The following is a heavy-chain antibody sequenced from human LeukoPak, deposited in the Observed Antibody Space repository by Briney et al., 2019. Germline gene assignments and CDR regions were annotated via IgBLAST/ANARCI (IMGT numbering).Heavy chain of an antibody. CDR3: ARRTSYDSSGSLYWYFDL. D-gene: IGHD3-22*01. J-gene: IGHJ2*01. Sequence: SVKVSCKASGSAFSSYAISWVRQAPGQGLEWMGGIIPILGTANYAQKFQGRVTITTDESTSTAYMELSSLRSEDTAVYYCARRTSYDSSGSLYWYFDLWGRGTLVTVSS. CDR1: GSAFSSYA. CDR2: IIPILGTA. V-gene: IGHV1-69*05.